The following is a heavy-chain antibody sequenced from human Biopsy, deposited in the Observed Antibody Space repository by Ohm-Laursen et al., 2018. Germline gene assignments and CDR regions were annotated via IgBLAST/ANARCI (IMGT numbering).Heavy chain of an antibody. CDR1: GFTFSAAW. J-gene: IGHJ4*02. V-gene: IGHV3-15*05. CDR3: TAGIPGLSRSSDY. Sequence: SLRLSCAASGFTFSAAWMYWVRQAPGKGLECVALVKSNANGGTTEYPAPVEGRFSISRDDSRNTVYLHMSSLNTDGTAMYFCTAGIPGLSRSSDYWGQGTLVTVSS. D-gene: IGHD6-19*01. CDR2: VKSNANGGTT.